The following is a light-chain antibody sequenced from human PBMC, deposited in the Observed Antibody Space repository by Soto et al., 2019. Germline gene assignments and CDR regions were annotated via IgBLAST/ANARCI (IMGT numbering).Light chain of an antibody. V-gene: IGLV4-69*01. CDR3: QTWGTGIHV. J-gene: IGLJ1*01. CDR2: LNSDGSH. Sequence: QPVLTQSPSASASLGASVKLTCTLSSGHSSYAIAWHQQQPEKGPRYLMKLNSDGSHSKGDGIPDRCSGSSSGAERYLTSSSLQSDAEADYYCQTWGTGIHVFGTGTKLTVL. CDR1: SGHSSYA.